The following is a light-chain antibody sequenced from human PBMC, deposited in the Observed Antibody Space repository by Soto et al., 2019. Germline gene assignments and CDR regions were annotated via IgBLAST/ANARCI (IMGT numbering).Light chain of an antibody. CDR3: KQYHTYRT. CDR2: DAS. J-gene: IGKJ1*01. Sequence: DIQMTQAPSTLSASIGDRVIITCRASQSISHWLAWYQQKPGKAPKLLISDASILESGVPSRFSGSTSGTEFTLTISSLQPDDFATYYCKQYHTYRTFGQGTKVEIK. V-gene: IGKV1-5*01. CDR1: QSISHW.